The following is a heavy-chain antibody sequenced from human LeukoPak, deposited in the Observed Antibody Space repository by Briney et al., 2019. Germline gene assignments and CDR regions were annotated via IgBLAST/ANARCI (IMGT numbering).Heavy chain of an antibody. D-gene: IGHD1-26*01. CDR2: ISWDSGNI. V-gene: IGHV3-9*01. J-gene: IGHJ4*02. Sequence: GRSLRLSCVVSGFTFDDYAMHWVRQAPGKGRECVAGISWDSGNIAYTQSVKGRFTISRDNGKNSLYLQMNSLRPEDTAFYFCTKAGGELRTDEPYLDSWGEGTLVTVSS. CDR1: GFTFDDYA. CDR3: TKAGGELRTDEPYLDS.